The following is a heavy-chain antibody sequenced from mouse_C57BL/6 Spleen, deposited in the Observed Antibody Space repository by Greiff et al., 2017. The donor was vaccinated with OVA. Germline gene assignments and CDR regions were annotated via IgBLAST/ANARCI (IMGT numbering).Heavy chain of an antibody. CDR1: GFNIKNTY. CDR2: IDPANGNT. CDR3: ARSRYYYDSSYPDY. D-gene: IGHD1-1*01. V-gene: IGHV14-3*01. J-gene: IGHJ2*01. Sequence: DVKLVESVAELVRPGASVKLSCTASGFNIKNTYMHWVKQRPEQGLEWIGRIDPANGNTKSAPKFPGKATITAATSSNTAYRQLSSLTSEYTDITYCARSRYYYDSSYPDYWGQGTTLTVSS.